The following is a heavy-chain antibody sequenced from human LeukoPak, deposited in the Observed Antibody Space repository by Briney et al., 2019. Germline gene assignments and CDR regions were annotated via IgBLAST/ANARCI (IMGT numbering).Heavy chain of an antibody. D-gene: IGHD2-15*01. CDR1: GYTFTGYY. Sequence: ASVKVSCKASGYTFTGYYMQWVRQAPGQGLEWMGWINPNSGGTNYAQKFQGRVTMTRDTSISTAYMELSRLRSDDTAVYYCARWGIVVVVAATDARGFDPWGQGTLVTVPS. V-gene: IGHV1-2*02. J-gene: IGHJ5*02. CDR2: INPNSGGT. CDR3: ARWGIVVVVAATDARGFDP.